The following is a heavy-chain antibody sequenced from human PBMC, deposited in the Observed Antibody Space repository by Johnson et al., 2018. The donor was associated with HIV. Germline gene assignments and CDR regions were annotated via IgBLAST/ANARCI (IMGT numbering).Heavy chain of an antibody. D-gene: IGHD6-19*01. CDR3: ASTPVAAGACDI. J-gene: IGHJ3*02. CDR2: WNGGST. Sequence: WNGGSTGYADSVKGRFTISRDTAKNSLYLQMNSLRAEDTAVYYCASTPVAAGACDIWGQGTMVSVSS. V-gene: IGHV3-20*03.